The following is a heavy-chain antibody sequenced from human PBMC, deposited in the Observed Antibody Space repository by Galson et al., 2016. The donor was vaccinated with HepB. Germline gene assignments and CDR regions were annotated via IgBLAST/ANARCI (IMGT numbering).Heavy chain of an antibody. CDR1: GGSFDYFV. CDR3: AGRQSTTWEDGLDV. J-gene: IGHJ6*04. D-gene: IGHD1-1*01. CDR2: IIPLLGIT. V-gene: IGHV1-69*04. Sequence: SVKVSCKAVGGSFDYFVINWVRQTPGQGLEWMGRIIPLLGITNYAEKIKDRVTIIPDKSTSTASMVLSGLSFDDTAVYLCAGRQSTTWEDGLDVGGRGTTVAVSS.